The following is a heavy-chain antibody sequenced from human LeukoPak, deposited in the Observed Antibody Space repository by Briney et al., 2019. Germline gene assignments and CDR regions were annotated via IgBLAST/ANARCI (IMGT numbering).Heavy chain of an antibody. D-gene: IGHD5-12*01. CDR3: AKDLLRYSGYEPYYCYGMDV. J-gene: IGHJ6*02. CDR2: ISGDGGST. Sequence: GGSLRLSCAASGFTFDDYAMHWVRQAPGKGLEWVSLISGDGGSTYYADSVKGRFTISRDNSKNSLYPQMNSLRTEDTALYYCAKDLLRYSGYEPYYCYGMDVWGQGTTVTVSS. V-gene: IGHV3-43*02. CDR1: GFTFDDYA.